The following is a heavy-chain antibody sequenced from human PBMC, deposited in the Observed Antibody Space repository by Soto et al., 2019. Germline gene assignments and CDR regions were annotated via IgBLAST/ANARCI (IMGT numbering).Heavy chain of an antibody. CDR3: ARVLDSSWYFDL. V-gene: IGHV4-4*07. J-gene: IGHJ2*01. D-gene: IGHD6-13*01. Sequence: QVQLQESGPGLVKPSESLSLTCTVSGGSIGNYYWAWIRQSAGKGLEWIGRIYTSGRTHYNPSLTGRVTMSIDTSKNQFSLRLTSVTAADTAMYYCARVLDSSWYFDLWGRGTLVTVSS. CDR2: IYTSGRT. CDR1: GGSIGNYY.